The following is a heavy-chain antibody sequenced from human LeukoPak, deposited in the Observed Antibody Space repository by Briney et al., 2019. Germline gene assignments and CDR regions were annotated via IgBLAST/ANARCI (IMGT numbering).Heavy chain of an antibody. V-gene: IGHV3-74*01. CDR1: RFSFSSDW. CDR2: ISDDGSYT. D-gene: IGHD2-21*01. J-gene: IGHJ4*02. Sequence: GGSLRLSCAASRFSFSSDWVHWVRQAPGKGLVWVSRISDDGSYTSNVDSVKGRFTISRDNVNNMLYLHMNSLRAEDTAVYYCASFGISWRSSYWGQGTLVTVSS. CDR3: ASFGISWRSSY.